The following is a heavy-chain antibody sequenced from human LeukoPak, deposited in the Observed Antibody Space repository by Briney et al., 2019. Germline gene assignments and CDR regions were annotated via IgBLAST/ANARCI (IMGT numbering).Heavy chain of an antibody. CDR1: GYTFSGYY. V-gene: IGHV1-2*02. CDR3: ARYYYDSSGPGVYYFDY. D-gene: IGHD3-22*01. Sequence: ASVKVSCKTSGYTFSGYYMHWVRQAPGQGLEWMGWINPNSGDTNYAQKFQGRVTMTRDTSISTAYMELRRLRSDDTAVYYCARYYYDSSGPGVYYFDYWGQGTLVTVSS. J-gene: IGHJ4*02. CDR2: INPNSGDT.